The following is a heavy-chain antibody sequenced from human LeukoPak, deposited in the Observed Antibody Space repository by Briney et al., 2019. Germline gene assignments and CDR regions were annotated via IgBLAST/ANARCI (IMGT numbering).Heavy chain of an antibody. Sequence: SETLSLTCTVSGGSISSYYWSWIRQPPGKGLEWIGYIYYSGTTNCNPSLKSRVTISVDTSKKQFSLKLSSVTAADTAVYYCARATVAATTIDYWGQGTLVTVSS. CDR3: ARATVAATTIDY. J-gene: IGHJ4*02. D-gene: IGHD2-15*01. CDR1: GGSISSYY. V-gene: IGHV4-59*01. CDR2: IYYSGTT.